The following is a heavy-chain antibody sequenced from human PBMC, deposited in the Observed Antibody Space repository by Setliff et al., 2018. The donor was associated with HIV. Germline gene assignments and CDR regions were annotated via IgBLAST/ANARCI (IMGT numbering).Heavy chain of an antibody. V-gene: IGHV3-23*01. J-gene: IGHJ3*02. CDR2: ISGSGGST. D-gene: IGHD2-8*02. CDR3: ARAPTGVTNAFDI. Sequence: PGGSLSLSCAASGFTFSSYAMSWVRQAPGKGLEWVSAISGSGGSTYYADSVKGRFTTSRDNAKNSLYLQMNSLRAEDTAVYYCARAPTGVTNAFDIWGQGTMVTVSS. CDR1: GFTFSSYA.